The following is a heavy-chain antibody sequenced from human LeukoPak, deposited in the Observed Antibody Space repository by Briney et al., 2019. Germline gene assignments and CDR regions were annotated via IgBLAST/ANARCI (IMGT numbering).Heavy chain of an antibody. D-gene: IGHD5-12*01. CDR3: ARTSVRYSGYEQFDY. CDR2: IYYSGST. J-gene: IGHJ4*02. V-gene: IGHV4-31*03. Sequence: SETLSLTCTVSGGSISGGGYYWSWISQHPGKGLEWIGYIYYSGSTYYNPSLKSRVTISVDTSKNQFSLKLSSVTAADTAVYYCARTSVRYSGYEQFDYWGQGTLVTVYS. CDR1: GGSISGGGYY.